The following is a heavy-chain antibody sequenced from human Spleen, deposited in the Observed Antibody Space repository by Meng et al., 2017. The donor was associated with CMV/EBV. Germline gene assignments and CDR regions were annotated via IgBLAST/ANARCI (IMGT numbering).Heavy chain of an antibody. CDR3: ARSVGGFDY. V-gene: IGHV3-74*01. J-gene: IGHJ4*02. Sequence: GESLKISCAASGFIFSDYWMHWVRQAPGKGLEWVSHINNDGSSATYADSVKGRFTVSRDNVKNTVFLQMNGLRAVDTAVYYCARSVGGFDYWGQGILVTVSS. CDR1: GFIFSDYW. D-gene: IGHD3-16*01. CDR2: INNDGSSA.